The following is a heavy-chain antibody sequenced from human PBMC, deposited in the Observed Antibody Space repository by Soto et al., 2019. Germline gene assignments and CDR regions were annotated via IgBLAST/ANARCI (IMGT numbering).Heavy chain of an antibody. V-gene: IGHV1-8*02. J-gene: IGHJ4*02. Sequence: QVHLMQSGAEVRKPGASVKVSCKASGYTFTDYDINWVRQATGQGLEWLGWMTPKSGYTGYAQKFQGRVTLTRVTSRGTAYMELSSLTSEDTAVYYCTRNLYNTGDFDHWGQGTLVTVSS. CDR2: MTPKSGYT. CDR3: TRNLYNTGDFDH. CDR1: GYTFTDYD. D-gene: IGHD1-20*01.